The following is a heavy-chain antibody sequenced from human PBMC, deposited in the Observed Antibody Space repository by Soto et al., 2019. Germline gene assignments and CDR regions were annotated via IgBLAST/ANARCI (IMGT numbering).Heavy chain of an antibody. CDR1: GYTFTSYA. D-gene: IGHD2-15*01. CDR2: INAGNGNT. J-gene: IGHJ4*02. V-gene: IGHV1-3*01. Sequence: ASVKVSCKASGYTFTSYAMHWVRQAPGQRLEWMGWINAGNGNTKYSQKFQGRVTMTRDTSASTAYMELSSLRSEDTAVYYCARVYCSGGGCYGIDYWGQGTLVTVSS. CDR3: ARVYCSGGGCYGIDY.